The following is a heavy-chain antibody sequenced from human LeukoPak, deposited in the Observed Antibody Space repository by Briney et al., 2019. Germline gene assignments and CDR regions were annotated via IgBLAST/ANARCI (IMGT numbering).Heavy chain of an antibody. V-gene: IGHV3-23*01. CDR1: GFTFSSCT. CDR2: ISGSGGST. CDR3: AKDVGSSWSYYFDY. Sequence: GGSLRLSCAASGFTFSSCTLSWVRQAPGKGLEWVSAISGSGGSTYHADSVKGRFTISRDNSKNTLYLQMNSLRAEDTAVYYCAKDVGSSWSYYFDYWGQGTLVTVSS. D-gene: IGHD6-13*01. J-gene: IGHJ4*02.